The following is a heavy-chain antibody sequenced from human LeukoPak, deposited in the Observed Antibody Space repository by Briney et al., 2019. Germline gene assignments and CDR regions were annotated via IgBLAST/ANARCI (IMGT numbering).Heavy chain of an antibody. V-gene: IGHV3-7*01. Sequence: GGSLRLSCAAPGFTFSSYWMSWVRQAPGKGLEWVANIKQDGSEKNYVDSVKGRFTISRDNAKTSLYLQMNSLRVEDTAVYYCARSLWPEDYWGQGTLVTVSS. D-gene: IGHD5-18*01. CDR1: GFTFSSYW. CDR2: IKQDGSEK. J-gene: IGHJ4*02. CDR3: ARSLWPEDY.